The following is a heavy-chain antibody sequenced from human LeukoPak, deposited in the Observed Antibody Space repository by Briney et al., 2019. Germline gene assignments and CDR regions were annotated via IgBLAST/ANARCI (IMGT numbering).Heavy chain of an antibody. V-gene: IGHV4-59*08. Sequence: SETLSLTCTVSGGSIRNYYWSWIRQPPGKGLEWIGNLYDSGSTNYNPSLKSRVTISVDTSKNQFSLKLSSVTAADTAVYYCARRQGRGWRNLDYWGQGTLVTVSS. CDR1: GGSIRNYY. CDR2: LYDSGST. J-gene: IGHJ4*02. D-gene: IGHD2-15*01. CDR3: ARRQGRGWRNLDY.